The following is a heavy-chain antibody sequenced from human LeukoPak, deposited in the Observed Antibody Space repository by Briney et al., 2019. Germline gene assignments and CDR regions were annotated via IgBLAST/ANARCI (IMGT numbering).Heavy chain of an antibody. CDR3: ARHRGCSGGSCYSGNWFDP. V-gene: IGHV1-69*06. D-gene: IGHD2-15*01. Sequence: SVKVSCKASGGTFSSYAISWVRQAPGQGLEWMGGIIPIFGTANYAQKFQGRVTITADKSTSTAYMELSSLRSEDTAVYYCARHRGCSGGSCYSGNWFDPWGQGTLVTVSS. CDR2: IIPIFGTA. CDR1: GGTFSSYA. J-gene: IGHJ5*02.